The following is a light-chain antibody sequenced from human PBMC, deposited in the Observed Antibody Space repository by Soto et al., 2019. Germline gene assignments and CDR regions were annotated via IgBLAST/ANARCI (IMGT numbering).Light chain of an antibody. CDR1: SSDIGGYYY. J-gene: IGLJ1*01. CDR2: QVT. V-gene: IGLV2-14*01. CDR3: TSYSSSDIFYV. Sequence: QSVLTQPPSASGSPGQSVTISCTGTSSDIGGYYYVSWYQHHPGKAPKLLIYQVTNRPSRVSNRFSGSKSGNTASLTISGLQADDEADYYCTSYSSSDIFYVFGTGTKLTVL.